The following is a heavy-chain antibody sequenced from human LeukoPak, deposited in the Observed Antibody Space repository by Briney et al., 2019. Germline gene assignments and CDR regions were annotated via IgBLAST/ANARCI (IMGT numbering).Heavy chain of an antibody. V-gene: IGHV5-51*01. CDR2: IYPGDSDT. CDR3: ARQDPFTYYYDSSGRNDAFDI. D-gene: IGHD3-22*01. Sequence: GESLKISCKGSGYSFTSYWIGWVRQMPGKGLEWMGIIYPGDSDTRYSPSFQGQVTISADKSISTAYLQWSSLKASDTAMYYCARQDPFTYYYDSSGRNDAFDIWGQGTMVTVSS. CDR1: GYSFTSYW. J-gene: IGHJ3*02.